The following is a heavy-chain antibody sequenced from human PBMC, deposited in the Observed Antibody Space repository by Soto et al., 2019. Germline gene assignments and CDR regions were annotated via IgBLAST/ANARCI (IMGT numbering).Heavy chain of an antibody. CDR2: ISSSSSYI. J-gene: IGHJ4*02. CDR1: GFTFSSYS. Sequence: PGGSLRLSCAASGFTFSSYSMNWVRQAPGKGLEWVSSISSSSSYIYYADSVKGRFTISRDNAKNSLYLQMNSLRAEDTAVYYCARVSAAAANSDYWGQGTLVTVSS. D-gene: IGHD6-13*01. V-gene: IGHV3-21*01. CDR3: ARVSAAAANSDY.